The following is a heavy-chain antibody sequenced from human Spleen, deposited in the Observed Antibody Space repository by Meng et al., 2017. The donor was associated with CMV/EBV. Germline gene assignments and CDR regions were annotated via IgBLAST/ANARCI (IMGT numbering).Heavy chain of an antibody. CDR1: GFTVSSNY. D-gene: IGHD7-27*01. Sequence: LSCAASGFTVSSNYMSWVRQAPGKGLEWVSVIYSGGSTYYADFVKGRFTISRDNSKNTLYLQMDSLRAEDTAVYYCVRKTGGYSDFWGQGTLVTVSS. CDR3: VRKTGGYSDF. J-gene: IGHJ4*02. CDR2: IYSGGST. V-gene: IGHV3-53*01.